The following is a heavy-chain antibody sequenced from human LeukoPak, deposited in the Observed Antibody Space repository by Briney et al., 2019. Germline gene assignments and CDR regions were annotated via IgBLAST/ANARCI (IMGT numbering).Heavy chain of an antibody. CDR2: IYYSGST. CDR3: ARDQYYYDSSGYYYDAFDI. Sequence: PSETLSLTCTVSGGSISSYYWSWIRQPPGKRLEWIGYIYYSGSTNYNPSLTSRVTISVDTSKNQFSLKLSSVTAADTAVYYCARDQYYYDSSGYYYDAFDIWGQGTMVTVSS. D-gene: IGHD3-22*01. J-gene: IGHJ3*02. CDR1: GGSISSYY. V-gene: IGHV4-59*01.